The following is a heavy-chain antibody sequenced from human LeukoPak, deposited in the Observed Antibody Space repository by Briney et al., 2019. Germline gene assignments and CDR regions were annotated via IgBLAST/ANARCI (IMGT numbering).Heavy chain of an antibody. J-gene: IGHJ4*02. CDR1: GGTFSSYA. CDR3: ARGRAYSSSSGLLDS. CDR2: IIPILGIA. D-gene: IGHD6-6*01. V-gene: IGHV1-69*04. Sequence: SVKVSCKASGGTFSSYAISWVRQAPGQGLEWMGRIIPILGIANYAQKFQGRVTITADKSTSTAYMELSSLRSEDTAVYYCARGRAYSSSSGLLDSGGQGTLATVSS.